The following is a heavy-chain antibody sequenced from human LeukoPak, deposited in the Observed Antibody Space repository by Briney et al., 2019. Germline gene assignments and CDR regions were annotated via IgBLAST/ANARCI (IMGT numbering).Heavy chain of an antibody. CDR1: GFTFSSYA. Sequence: GGSLILSCAASGFTFSSYAMSWVRQAPGKGLEWVSAISGSGGSTYYADSVKGRFTISRDNSKNTLYLQMNSLRAEDTAVYYCAKPTSPGWYFDLWGRGTLVTVSS. V-gene: IGHV3-23*01. CDR3: AKPTSPGWYFDL. J-gene: IGHJ2*01. CDR2: ISGSGGST.